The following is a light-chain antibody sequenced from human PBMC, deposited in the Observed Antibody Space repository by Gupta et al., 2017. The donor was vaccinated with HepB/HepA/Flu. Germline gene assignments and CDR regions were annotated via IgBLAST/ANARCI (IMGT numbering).Light chain of an antibody. Sequence: QSVLTQPPSASGTPGQRVTISCSGSSSNIGLNTVNWYKQLPGTAPKLLIYYNNQRPSGVPDRFSGSKSGTSASLAISGLQSDDEAYYYCASCDASLNVPVFGGGTKVTVL. CDR1: SSNIGLNT. J-gene: IGLJ3*02. CDR3: ASCDASLNVPV. CDR2: YNN. V-gene: IGLV1-44*01.